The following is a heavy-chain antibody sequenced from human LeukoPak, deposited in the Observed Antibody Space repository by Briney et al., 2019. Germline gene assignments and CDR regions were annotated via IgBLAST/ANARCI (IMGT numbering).Heavy chain of an antibody. Sequence: ASVKVSCKASGYTFTSYDINWVRQAPGQGLEWMGWISAYNGKTDCAQKLQGRVTMTTDTSTSTAYMELRSLRSDDTAVYYCARGGSGWGEKDWFDPWGQGTLVTVSS. CDR1: GYTFTSYD. CDR2: ISAYNGKT. J-gene: IGHJ5*02. V-gene: IGHV1-18*01. D-gene: IGHD6-19*01. CDR3: ARGGSGWGEKDWFDP.